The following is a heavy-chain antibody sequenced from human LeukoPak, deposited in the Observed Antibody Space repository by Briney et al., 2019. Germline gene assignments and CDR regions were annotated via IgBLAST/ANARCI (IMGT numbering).Heavy chain of an antibody. J-gene: IGHJ6*02. Sequence: SVKVSCKASGGTFSSYAISWVRQAPGQGLEWMGGIIPIFGTANYAQKFQGRVTITAAEDTAVYYCARDSSGSYYYYYGMDVWGQGTTATVSS. CDR3: V. V-gene: IGHV1-69*13. CDR2: IIPIFGTA. D-gene: IGHD3-22*01. CDR1: GGTFSSYA.